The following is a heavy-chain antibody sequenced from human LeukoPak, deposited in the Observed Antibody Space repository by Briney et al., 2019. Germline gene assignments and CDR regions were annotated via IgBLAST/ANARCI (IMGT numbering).Heavy chain of an antibody. V-gene: IGHV1-69*13. Sequence: GASVKVSCKASGGTFSSYAISWVRQAPGQGLEWMGGIIPIFGTANYAQKFQGRVTITADESTSTAYMELSRLRSDDTAVYYCARDPSSSWYWFDPWGQGTLVTVSS. CDR1: GGTFSSYA. D-gene: IGHD6-13*01. J-gene: IGHJ5*02. CDR2: IIPIFGTA. CDR3: ARDPSSSWYWFDP.